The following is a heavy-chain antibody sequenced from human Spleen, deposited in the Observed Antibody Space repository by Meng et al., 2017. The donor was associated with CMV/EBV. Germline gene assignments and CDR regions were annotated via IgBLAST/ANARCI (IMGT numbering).Heavy chain of an antibody. CDR3: ARDFTRPYCSSTSCYGLGY. V-gene: IGHV1-2*02. CDR2: INPHSGGT. CDR1: GYSFIDYY. J-gene: IGHJ4*02. Sequence: ASVKVSCKTSGYSFIDYYMHWVRLAPGQRPEWMGWINPHSGGTNYVPKFQGRVTMTRDTSISTAYMELSRLRSDDTAVYYCARDFTRPYCSSTSCYGLGYWGQGTLVTVSS. D-gene: IGHD2-2*01.